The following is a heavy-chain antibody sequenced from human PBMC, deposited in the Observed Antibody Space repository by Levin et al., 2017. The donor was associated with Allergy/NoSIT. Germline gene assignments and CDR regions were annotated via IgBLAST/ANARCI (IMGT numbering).Heavy chain of an antibody. D-gene: IGHD3-16*02. J-gene: IGHJ4*02. V-gene: IGHV3-49*04. CDR3: ARGGPPNYDYNWGSYRDGYFDY. Sequence: GGSLRLSCTGSGFTFGDYGMSWVRQAPGKGLEWVGFIRNKAHDGTTEYAASVKGRLTISRDDSKSIAYLQMNSLKTEDTAVYFCARGGPPNYDYNWGSYRDGYFDYWGQGTLVTVSS. CDR2: IRNKAHDGTT. CDR1: GFTFGDYG.